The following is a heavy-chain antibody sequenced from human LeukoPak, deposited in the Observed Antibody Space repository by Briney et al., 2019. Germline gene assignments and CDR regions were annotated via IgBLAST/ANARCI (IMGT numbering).Heavy chain of an antibody. J-gene: IGHJ4*02. D-gene: IGHD6-19*01. V-gene: IGHV4-61*01. CDR1: GGSISSTSDF. CDR3: ARIPDVSGWPFDY. Sequence: ASETLSLTCTVSGGSISSTSDFWTWIRQPPGKGLEWIGYIRYSGRTSYNPSLKSRVTISIDTSKNLFSLKLRSVTTADTAIYYCARIPDVSGWPFDYWGQGTLVTVSS. CDR2: IRYSGRT.